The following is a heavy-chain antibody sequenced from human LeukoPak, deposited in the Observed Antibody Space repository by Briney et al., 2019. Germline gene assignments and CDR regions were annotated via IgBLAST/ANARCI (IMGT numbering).Heavy chain of an antibody. Sequence: PGGSLRLSCAASGFTFSDYYMSWIRQAPGKGLEWVSYISSSGSTIYYADSVKGRFTISRDNAKNSLYLQMNSLRAEDTAVYYCARDWARLEWLLDYYYYGMDVWGQGTTVTVSS. V-gene: IGHV3-11*01. CDR2: ISSSGSTI. J-gene: IGHJ6*02. CDR1: GFTFSDYY. CDR3: ARDWARLEWLLDYYYYGMDV. D-gene: IGHD3-3*01.